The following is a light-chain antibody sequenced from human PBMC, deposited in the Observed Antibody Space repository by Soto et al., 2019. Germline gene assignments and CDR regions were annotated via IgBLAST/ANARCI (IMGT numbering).Light chain of an antibody. CDR2: EVN. V-gene: IGLV2-14*01. Sequence: QSAPAQPSCLSGSPGQSMTISWTAATSDIGAYDYVSWFQQHPGKAPKLMISEVNNRPSGVSNRFSGSKSGNTAYLTISGRQTHYHATSLFLSLKATPRPAVGSGTK. CDR1: TSDIGAYDY. J-gene: IGLJ1*01. CDR3: LSLKATPRPA.